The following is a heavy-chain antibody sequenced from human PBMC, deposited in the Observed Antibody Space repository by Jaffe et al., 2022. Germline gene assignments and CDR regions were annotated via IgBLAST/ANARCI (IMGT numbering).Heavy chain of an antibody. CDR1: GDSISNNNW. CDR2: IYHIGST. V-gene: IGHV4-4*02. Sequence: QVQLQESGPGLVKPSGTLSLTCSVSGDSISNNNWWNWVRQPPGKGLEWIGDIYHIGSTNYNPSLKSRVTISVDKSKNQFSLILTSVTAADTAVYFCARDPVPLIGRVFDSWGQGTLVTVSS. CDR3: ARDPVPLIGRVFDS. D-gene: IGHD2-15*01. J-gene: IGHJ4*02.